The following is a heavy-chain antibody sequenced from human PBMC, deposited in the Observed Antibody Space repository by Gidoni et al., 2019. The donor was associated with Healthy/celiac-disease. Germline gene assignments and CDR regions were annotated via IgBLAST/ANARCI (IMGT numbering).Heavy chain of an antibody. J-gene: IGHJ1*01. Sequence: EVQLLESGGGLVQPGGSMRLSCAASGFTFSSYAMSWVRQSPWKGLEWVSAISGSGGSTYYADAVKGRFTISRDNSKNTLYLQMNSLRAEDTAVYYCAKDVDYYDSSGHRYFQHWGQGTLVTVSS. V-gene: IGHV3-23*01. CDR2: ISGSGGST. D-gene: IGHD3-22*01. CDR3: AKDVDYYDSSGHRYFQH. CDR1: GFTFSSYA.